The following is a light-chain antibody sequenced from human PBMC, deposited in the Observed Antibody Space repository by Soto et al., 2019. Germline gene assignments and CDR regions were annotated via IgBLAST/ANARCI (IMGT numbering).Light chain of an antibody. CDR3: QQSYSTPFT. CDR2: AAS. Sequence: DIQMTQSPSSLSASVGDRVAITWRARQSICSYLNWYQQKPGKAPNLLIYAASSLQSGVPSRFSGSGSVTDFTLTISSLQPEDFATYYCQQSYSTPFTFGPGTKVDIK. J-gene: IGKJ3*01. V-gene: IGKV1-39*01. CDR1: QSICSY.